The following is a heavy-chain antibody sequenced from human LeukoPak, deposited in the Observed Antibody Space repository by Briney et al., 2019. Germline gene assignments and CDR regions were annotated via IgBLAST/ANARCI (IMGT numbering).Heavy chain of an antibody. CDR1: GFTISSYA. V-gene: IGHV3-23*01. CDR2: IGSSSGGTT. D-gene: IGHD3-10*01. Sequence: GGSLTFYCAASGFTISSYALRWVRQAPGQGLKWVSAIGSSSGGTTIYAGSVMGRFTISRENSKNMLYLQMSSLRDEDTAVYYCAKNYESGRGVPYGMDVWGQGTTVTVSS. CDR3: AKNYESGRGVPYGMDV. J-gene: IGHJ6*02.